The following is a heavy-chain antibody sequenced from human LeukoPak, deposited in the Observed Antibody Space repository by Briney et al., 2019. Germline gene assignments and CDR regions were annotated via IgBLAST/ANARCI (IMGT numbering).Heavy chain of an antibody. CDR2: IQHSGST. CDR1: GGSFTGYY. V-gene: IGHV4-34*01. Sequence: SESLSPTCVVYGGSFTGYYSSWIRQPPGKGLEWIGEIQHSGSTTYNPPLKTRAPIPVDTPTTQSSLKLSSVTATDTAVYDCARVRYSSSWWNSDYWGQGTLVTVSS. J-gene: IGHJ4*02. CDR3: ARVRYSSSWWNSDY. D-gene: IGHD6-13*01.